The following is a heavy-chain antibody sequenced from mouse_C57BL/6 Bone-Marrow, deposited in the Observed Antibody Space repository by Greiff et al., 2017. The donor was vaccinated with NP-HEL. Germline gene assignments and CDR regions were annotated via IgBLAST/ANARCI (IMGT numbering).Heavy chain of an antibody. J-gene: IGHJ2*01. CDR2: ISNGGGST. D-gene: IGHD1-1*01. CDR3: ARHYGSSYPFGY. CDR1: GFTFSDYY. V-gene: IGHV5-12*01. Sequence: EVQLVESGGGLVQPGGSLKLSCAASGFTFSDYYMYWVRQTPEKRLEWVAYISNGGGSTYYPDTVKGRFTISRDNAKNTLYLQMSRLKSEDTAMYYCARHYGSSYPFGYWGQGTTLTVSS.